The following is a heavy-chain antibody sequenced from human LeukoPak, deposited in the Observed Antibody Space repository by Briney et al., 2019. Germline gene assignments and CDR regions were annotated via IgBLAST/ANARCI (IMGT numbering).Heavy chain of an antibody. CDR2: ISSSSSTI. V-gene: IGHV3-48*01. D-gene: IGHD1-26*01. Sequence: PGVSLRLSCAASGFTFSSYGMTWVRQAPGKGLEWVSYISSSSSTIYYADSVKGRFTISRDNAKNSLYLQLNSLRVEDTAVYYCARSLVVGATYPYHWGQGTLVTVSS. CDR3: ARSLVVGATYPYH. CDR1: GFTFSSYG. J-gene: IGHJ5*02.